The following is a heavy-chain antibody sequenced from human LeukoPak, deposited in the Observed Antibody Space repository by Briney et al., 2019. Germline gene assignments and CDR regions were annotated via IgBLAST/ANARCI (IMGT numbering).Heavy chain of an antibody. J-gene: IGHJ4*02. D-gene: IGHD3-22*01. CDR3: ARVAGGAHYYDSSGYYTYYYFDY. V-gene: IGHV3-7*01. Sequence: GGSLRLSCAASGFTFSSYWMSWVRQAPGKGLEWVANIKQDGSEKYYVDSVKGRFTISRDNAKNSLYLQMNSLRAEDTAVYYCARVAGGAHYYDSSGYYTYYYFDYWGQGTLVTVSS. CDR2: IKQDGSEK. CDR1: GFTFSSYW.